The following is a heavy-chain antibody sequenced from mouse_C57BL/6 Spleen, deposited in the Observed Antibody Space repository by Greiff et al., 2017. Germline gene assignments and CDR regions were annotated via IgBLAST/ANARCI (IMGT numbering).Heavy chain of an antibody. D-gene: IGHD4-1*02. CDR1: GYTFTDYY. V-gene: IGHV1-76*01. CDR3: ARESNWDGGFAY. J-gene: IGHJ3*01. Sequence: VQLQQSGAELVRPGASVKLSCKASGYTFTDYYINWVKQRPGQGLEWIARIYPGSGNTYYNEKFKGKATLTAEKSSSTAYMQLSSLTSEDSAVYFCARESNWDGGFAYWGQGTLVTVSA. CDR2: IYPGSGNT.